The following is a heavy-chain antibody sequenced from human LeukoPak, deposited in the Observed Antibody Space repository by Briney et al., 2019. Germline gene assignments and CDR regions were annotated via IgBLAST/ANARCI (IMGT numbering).Heavy chain of an antibody. CDR1: GFTVSSNY. CDR3: ARAQFYHDSSTYGQDY. CDR2: IYGGGST. Sequence: GGSLSLSCAASGFTVSSNYMSWVRQAPGKGLEWVFVIYGGGSTYYADSVKGRFSISRDTSKNAVYLQMNSLRAEDTAVYYCARAQFYHDSSTYGQDYWGQGTLVTVSS. D-gene: IGHD3-22*01. J-gene: IGHJ4*02. V-gene: IGHV3-53*01.